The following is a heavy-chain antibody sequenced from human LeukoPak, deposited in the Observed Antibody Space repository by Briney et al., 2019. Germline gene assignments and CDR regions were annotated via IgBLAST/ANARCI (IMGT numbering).Heavy chain of an antibody. CDR1: GFTFSSYS. CDR2: ISSGSHFI. J-gene: IGHJ1*01. CDR3: TTPAAGPGAEYSRH. V-gene: IGHV3-21*01. Sequence: PGESLRLSCAASGFTFSSYSMNWVRQAPGKGLEWVSSISSGSHFIYCADSLKDRLTVSRDNAKNSLYLQLHGLRAEDTAVYYCTTPAAGPGAEYSRHWGQGTLVTVSP. D-gene: IGHD6-13*01.